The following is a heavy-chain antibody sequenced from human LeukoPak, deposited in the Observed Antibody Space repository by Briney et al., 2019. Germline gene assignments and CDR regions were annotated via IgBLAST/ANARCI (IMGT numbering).Heavy chain of an antibody. CDR1: RYTFTTYW. V-gene: IGHV5-51*01. Sequence: GESLKISCKGSRYTFTTYWIGWVRQMPGKGLEWMGIIYPGDSDTRYSPSFQGQVTISADKSITTAYLQWSSLKASDTAMYYCARVMTTLTGFDFWGQGTLVAVSS. J-gene: IGHJ4*02. CDR3: ARVMTTLTGFDF. CDR2: IYPGDSDT. D-gene: IGHD2/OR15-2a*01.